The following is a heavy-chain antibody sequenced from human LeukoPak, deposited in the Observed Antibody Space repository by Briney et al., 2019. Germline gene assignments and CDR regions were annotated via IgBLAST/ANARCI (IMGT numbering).Heavy chain of an antibody. J-gene: IGHJ6*03. D-gene: IGHD6-13*01. CDR1: GFTVSSNY. Sequence: GGSLRLSCAASGFTVSSNYMTWVRQAPGKGLQWVSVIYSGGSTYYADSVKGRFTISRDNSKNTLYLQMNSLGAEDTAVYYCARCPTIGAAGTRGYYYYYYYMDVWGKGTTVTVSS. CDR2: IYSGGST. CDR3: ARCPTIGAAGTRGYYYYYYYMDV. V-gene: IGHV3-66*01.